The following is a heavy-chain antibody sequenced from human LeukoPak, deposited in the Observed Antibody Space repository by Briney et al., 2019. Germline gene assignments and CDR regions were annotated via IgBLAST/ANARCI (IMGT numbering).Heavy chain of an antibody. Sequence: SVKVSCKASGGTFSSYAISWVRQAPGQGLEWMGGIIPISGTANYAQKFQGRVTITADESTSTAYMELSSLRSEDTAVYYCAREPGMYYYGSEYNWFDPWGQGTLVTVSS. D-gene: IGHD3-10*01. CDR3: AREPGMYYYGSEYNWFDP. CDR2: IIPISGTA. J-gene: IGHJ5*02. CDR1: GGTFSSYA. V-gene: IGHV1-69*01.